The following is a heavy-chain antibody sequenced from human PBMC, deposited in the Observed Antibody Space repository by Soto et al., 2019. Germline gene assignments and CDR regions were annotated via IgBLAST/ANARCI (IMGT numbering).Heavy chain of an antibody. J-gene: IGHJ3*02. CDR1: GGTFSSYA. V-gene: IGHV1-69*12. CDR2: IIPIFGTA. D-gene: IGHD2-21*02. CDR3: ARVLGYCGGDCYSREAFDI. Sequence: QVQLVQSGAEVKKPGSSVKFSCKASGGTFSSYAISWVRQAPGQGLEWLGGIIPIFGTANYAQKFQGRVTITADESTSTAYMELSSLRSEDTAVYYCARVLGYCGGDCYSREAFDIWGQGTMVTVSS.